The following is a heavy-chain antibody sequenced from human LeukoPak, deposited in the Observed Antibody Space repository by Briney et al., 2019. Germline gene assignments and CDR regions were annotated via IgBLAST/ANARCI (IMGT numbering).Heavy chain of an antibody. Sequence: GGSLRLSCAASGFTFSDYYMSWIRQARGKGLEWVSYISSSSSYTNYADSVKGRFTISRDNAKNSLYLQMNSLRAEDTAVYYCARETDILTGYNDYWGQGTLVTVSS. CDR1: GFTFSDYY. CDR3: ARETDILTGYNDY. V-gene: IGHV3-11*06. D-gene: IGHD3-9*01. CDR2: ISSSSSYT. J-gene: IGHJ4*02.